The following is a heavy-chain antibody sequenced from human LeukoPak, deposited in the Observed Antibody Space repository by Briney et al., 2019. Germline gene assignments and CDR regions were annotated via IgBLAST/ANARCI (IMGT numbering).Heavy chain of an antibody. V-gene: IGHV1-46*02. CDR2: LNPSVGST. CDR1: GFTFNSYA. D-gene: IGHD3-16*01. Sequence: PGGSLRLSCAASGFTFNSYAMHWVRQAPGQGLEWVGILNPSVGSTTYAQKFQGRVTLTRDTSTSTVYMDLSSLRSEDTAVYYCARGYAPGASDYWGQGTLVTVSS. J-gene: IGHJ4*02. CDR3: ARGYAPGASDY.